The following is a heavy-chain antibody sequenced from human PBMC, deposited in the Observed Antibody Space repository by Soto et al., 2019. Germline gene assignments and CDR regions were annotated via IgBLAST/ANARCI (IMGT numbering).Heavy chain of an antibody. V-gene: IGHV3-23*01. CDR1: GFTFSSYA. CDR2: ISGSGGST. Sequence: GGSLRLSCAASGFTFSSYAMSWVRQAPGKGLEWVSAISGSGGSTYYADSVKGRLTISRDNSKNTLYLQMNSLRAEDTAVYYCAKGVVPAAKYNWFDPWGQGTLVTVSS. D-gene: IGHD2-2*01. J-gene: IGHJ5*02. CDR3: AKGVVPAAKYNWFDP.